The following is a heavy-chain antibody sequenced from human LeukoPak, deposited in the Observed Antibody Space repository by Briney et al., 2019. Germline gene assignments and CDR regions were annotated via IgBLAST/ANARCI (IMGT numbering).Heavy chain of an antibody. J-gene: IGHJ6*04. CDR3: ARAKNDFWGPPKGDYYYGMDV. CDR1: GGTFSSYA. D-gene: IGHD3-3*01. V-gene: IGHV1-69*04. Sequence: GASVKVSCKASGGTFSSYAISWVRQAPGQGLEWMGRIIPILGIANYAQKFQGRVTITADKSTSTAYMELSSLRSEDTAVYYCARAKNDFWGPPKGDYYYGMDVGGKGTRVTVSS. CDR2: IIPILGIA.